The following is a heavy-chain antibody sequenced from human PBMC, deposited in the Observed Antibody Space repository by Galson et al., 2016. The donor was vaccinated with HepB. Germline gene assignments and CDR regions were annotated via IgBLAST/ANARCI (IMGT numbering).Heavy chain of an antibody. J-gene: IGHJ5*02. CDR1: GGSINSGGYY. V-gene: IGHV4-31*03. CDR3: ARAGYSGYDSWFDP. D-gene: IGHD5-12*01. CDR2: IYYSGST. Sequence: TLSLTCTVSGGSINSGGYYWSWIRQHPGKGLEWIGYIYYSGSTYYNPSLKSRVTMSLDMSKNHFSLKVTSVTAADTAVYYCARAGYSGYDSWFDPWGQGTLVTVSS.